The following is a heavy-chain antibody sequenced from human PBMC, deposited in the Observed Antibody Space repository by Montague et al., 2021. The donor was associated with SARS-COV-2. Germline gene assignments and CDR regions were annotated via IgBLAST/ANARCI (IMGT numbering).Heavy chain of an antibody. CDR3: AGHLKVSYYIAAAGAHDY. CDR1: GGSISSSSYY. CDR2: IYYSGST. V-gene: IGHV4-39*01. J-gene: IGHJ4*02. Sequence: SETLSLTCIVSGGSISSSSYYWGWIRQPPGKGLEWIGSIYYSGSTYYNPSLKSRVTISVDTSKNQFSLKLSSVTAADTAVYYCAGHLKVSYYIAAAGAHDYWGQGTLVTVSS. D-gene: IGHD6-13*01.